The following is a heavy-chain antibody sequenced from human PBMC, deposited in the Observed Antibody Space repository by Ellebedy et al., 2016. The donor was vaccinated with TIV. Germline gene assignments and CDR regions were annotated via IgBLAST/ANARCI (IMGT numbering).Heavy chain of an antibody. CDR1: GITVSTNS. J-gene: IGHJ4*02. V-gene: IGHV3-53*01. Sequence: GESLKISCAASGITVSTNSMNWVHQAPGKGLEWVSVIYGGDTTYYADSVKGRFTISRDDSKNILYLQMNTLRAEDTAVYYCVRARDRQRSLDCWGQGALVTVSS. CDR3: VRARDRQRSLDC. D-gene: IGHD3-10*01. CDR2: IYGGDTT.